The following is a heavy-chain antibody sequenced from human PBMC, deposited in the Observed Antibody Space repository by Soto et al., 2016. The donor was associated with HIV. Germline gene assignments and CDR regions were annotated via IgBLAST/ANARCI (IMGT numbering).Heavy chain of an antibody. CDR3: AKDSGKSTDGSGSHFYYGMDV. J-gene: IGHJ6*02. D-gene: IGHD3-10*01. CDR2: ISGSGGST. Sequence: EVQLLESGGGLVQPGGSLRLSCAASGFTFSSYAMSWVRQAPGKGLEWVSAISGSGGSTYYADSVKGRFTISRDNSKNTLYLQMNSLRAEDTAVYYCAKDSGKSTDGSGSHFYYGMDVWGQGTTVTVSS. CDR1: GFTFSSYA. V-gene: IGHV3-23*01.